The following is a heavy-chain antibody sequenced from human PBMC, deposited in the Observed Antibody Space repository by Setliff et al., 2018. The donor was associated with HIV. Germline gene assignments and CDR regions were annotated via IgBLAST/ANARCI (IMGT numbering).Heavy chain of an antibody. J-gene: IGHJ4*03. CDR2: VRQGGAT. V-gene: IGHV4-59*02. CDR1: HSSVSEYY. Sequence: SETLSLTCNVSHSSVSEYYWSWIRQSPGKGLEWIGYVRQGGATKYSPAFQSRVTISLETSKNQVFLSLASVTAADTAVYFSAREDPNTYRPFDYWGQGSLVTVSS. CDR3: AREDPNTYRPFDY.